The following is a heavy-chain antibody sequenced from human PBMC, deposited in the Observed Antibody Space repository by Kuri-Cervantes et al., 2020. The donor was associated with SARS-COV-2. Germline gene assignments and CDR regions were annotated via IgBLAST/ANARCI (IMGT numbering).Heavy chain of an antibody. CDR1: GFTFSSYA. CDR3: AKDEEEVVFDI. J-gene: IGHJ3*02. D-gene: IGHD2-2*01. CDR2: ISGSGGST. Sequence: LSLTCAASGFTFSSYAMSWVRQAPGKGLEWVSAISGSGGSTYYADSVKGRFTISRDNSKNTLYLQMNSLRAEDTAVYYCAKDEEEVVFDIWGQGTMVTVSS. V-gene: IGHV3-23*01.